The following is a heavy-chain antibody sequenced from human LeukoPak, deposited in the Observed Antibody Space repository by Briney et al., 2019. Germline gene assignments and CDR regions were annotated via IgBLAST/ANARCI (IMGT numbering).Heavy chain of an antibody. J-gene: IGHJ4*02. D-gene: IGHD4-17*01. V-gene: IGHV3-21*01. CDR2: ISSSSSSI. CDR1: GFTFSSYS. Sequence: GGSLRLPCAASGFTFSSYSMNWVRQAPGKGLEWVSSISSSSSSIYYADSVKGRFTISRDNAKNSLYLEMNSLRVEDTAVYFCARDLSYGDYRSGGQGTLVTVSS. CDR3: ARDLSYGDYRS.